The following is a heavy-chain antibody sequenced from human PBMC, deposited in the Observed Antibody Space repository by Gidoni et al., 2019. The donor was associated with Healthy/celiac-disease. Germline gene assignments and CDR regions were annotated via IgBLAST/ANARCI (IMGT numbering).Heavy chain of an antibody. CDR2: ISYDGSNK. J-gene: IGHJ4*02. D-gene: IGHD6-6*01. V-gene: IGHV3-30*18. Sequence: QVQLVESGGGVVPPGRSLRLSCASSGFTFSRYGMHWVRQAPGKGLEWRAVISYDGSNKYYADSVKGRFTISRDNSKNTLYLQMNSLRAEDTAVYYCAKGTVYSSSSLSFDYWGQGTLVTVSS. CDR1: GFTFSRYG. CDR3: AKGTVYSSSSLSFDY.